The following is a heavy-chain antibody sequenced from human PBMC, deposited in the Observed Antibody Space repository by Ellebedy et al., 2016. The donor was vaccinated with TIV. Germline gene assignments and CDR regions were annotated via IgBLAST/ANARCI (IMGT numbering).Heavy chain of an antibody. V-gene: IGHV4-59*01. Sequence: MPGGSLRLSCTVSGGSIIGYHWTWIRQPPGKGLEWLGHIFYSGSTNYNPSLKSRLSISIDTSRDQFSLNLSSVAAADTAVYFCARNRDRLTYFGETDALEIWGPGTVVTVSS. CDR1: GGSIIGYH. CDR3: ARNRDRLTYFGETDALEI. J-gene: IGHJ3*02. D-gene: IGHD3-3*01. CDR2: IFYSGST.